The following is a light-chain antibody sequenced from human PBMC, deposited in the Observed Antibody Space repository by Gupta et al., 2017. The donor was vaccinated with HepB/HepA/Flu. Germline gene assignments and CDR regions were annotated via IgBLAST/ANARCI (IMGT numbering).Light chain of an antibody. CDR3: AAWDDSVSGPV. J-gene: IGLJ3*02. CDR2: KTN. Sequence: QSVLTQPPSASGTPGPRVTISCSGSSSNIGTNYVYWYKQLPGTAPQLLIYKTNQRPSWVPDRFSGSKSGTSASLAISGLRSEDEVDYYCAAWDDSVSGPVFGGGTKLTV. V-gene: IGLV1-47*01. CDR1: SSNIGTNY.